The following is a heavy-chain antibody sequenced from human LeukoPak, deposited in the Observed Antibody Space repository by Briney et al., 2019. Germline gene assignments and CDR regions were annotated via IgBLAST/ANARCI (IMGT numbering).Heavy chain of an antibody. Sequence: SETLSLTCTVSGGSISSGGYYWSWIRQHPGKGLEWIGYIYYSGSTYYNPSLKSRVTISVDTSKNQFSLKLSSVTAADTAVYYCARGNGHTGTTFCDYWGQGTLVTVSS. V-gene: IGHV4-31*03. D-gene: IGHD1-1*01. J-gene: IGHJ4*02. CDR3: ARGNGHTGTTFCDY. CDR1: GGSISSGGYY. CDR2: IYYSGST.